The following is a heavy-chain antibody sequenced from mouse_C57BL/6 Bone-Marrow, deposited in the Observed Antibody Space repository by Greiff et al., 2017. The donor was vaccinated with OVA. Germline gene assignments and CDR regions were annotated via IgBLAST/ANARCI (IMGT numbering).Heavy chain of an antibody. V-gene: IGHV1-72*01. CDR1: GYTFTSYW. CDR3: ARSRLLRLYAMDN. CDR2: IDPNSGGT. J-gene: IGHJ4*01. Sequence: QVQLKQSGAELVKPGASVKLSCKASGYTFTSYWMHWVKQRPGRGLEWIGRIDPNSGGTKYNEKFKSKATLTVDKPSSTAYMQLSSLTSEDSAVYYCARSRLLRLYAMDNWGQGTSDTVSS. D-gene: IGHD1-1*01.